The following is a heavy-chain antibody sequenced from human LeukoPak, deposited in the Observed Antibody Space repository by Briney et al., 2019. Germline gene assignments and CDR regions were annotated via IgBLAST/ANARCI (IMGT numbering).Heavy chain of an antibody. J-gene: IGHJ4*02. CDR3: ARDMWGTFDY. D-gene: IGHD7-27*01. Sequence: GGSLRLSCAASGFTFSSYAMHWVRQAPGKGLEWVAVISYDGSNKYYADSVKGRFTISRDNAGNTMYLQMRSLRAEDTAVYYCARDMWGTFDYWGQGALVTVSS. CDR2: ISYDGSNK. V-gene: IGHV3-30*14. CDR1: GFTFSSYA.